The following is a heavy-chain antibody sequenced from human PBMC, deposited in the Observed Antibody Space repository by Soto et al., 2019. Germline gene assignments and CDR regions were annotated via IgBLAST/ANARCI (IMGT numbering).Heavy chain of an antibody. CDR2: IYYSGST. Sequence: PSETLSLTCTVSGGSISSYYWSWIRQPPGKGLEWIGYIYYSGSTNYNPSLKSRVTISVDTSKNQFSLKLSSVTAADTAVYYCAAGLNYWMLYYFDYWGQGTLVTVSS. D-gene: IGHD1-7*01. J-gene: IGHJ4*02. CDR1: GGSISSYY. CDR3: AAGLNYWMLYYFDY. V-gene: IGHV4-59*01.